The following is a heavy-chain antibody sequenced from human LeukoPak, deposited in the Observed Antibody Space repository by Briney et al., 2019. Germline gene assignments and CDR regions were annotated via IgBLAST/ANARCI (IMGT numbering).Heavy chain of an antibody. CDR3: ARASTEYSSSVGY. D-gene: IGHD6-6*01. J-gene: IGHJ4*02. CDR1: GFTFSSYA. CDR2: ISYDGSNK. Sequence: PGGSLRLSCAASGFTFSSYAMHWVRQAPGKGLEWVAVISYDGSNKYYADSVKGRFTISRDNSMNTLYLQMNSLRAEDTAVYYCARASTEYSSSVGYWGQGTLVTVSS. V-gene: IGHV3-30*01.